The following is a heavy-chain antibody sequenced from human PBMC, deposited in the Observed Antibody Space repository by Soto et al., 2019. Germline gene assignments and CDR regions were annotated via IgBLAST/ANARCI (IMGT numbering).Heavy chain of an antibody. D-gene: IGHD3-9*01. CDR3: ARDPSPDRDILTFYGMNV. V-gene: IGHV1-69*13. Sequence: SVKVSCKASGGTFSSYAISWVRQAPGQGLEWMGGIIPIFGTANYAQKFQGRVTITADESTSTADMELSSLRSEDTAVYYCARDPSPDRDILTFYGMNVWRQGTTVTVSS. CDR1: GGTFSSYA. CDR2: IIPIFGTA. J-gene: IGHJ6*02.